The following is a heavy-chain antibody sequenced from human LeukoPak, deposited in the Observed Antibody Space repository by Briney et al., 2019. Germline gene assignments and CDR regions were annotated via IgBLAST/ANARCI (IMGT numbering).Heavy chain of an antibody. CDR3: ARDPLLYSYYDSSGYSPGGY. J-gene: IGHJ4*02. V-gene: IGHV3-66*01. Sequence: GGSLRLSCAASGFTVSSNYMNWVRQAPGKGLEWVSVIYSGGSTYYADSVKGRFTISRDNSKNTLYLQMNSLRAEDTAVYYCARDPLLYSYYDSSGYSPGGYWGQGTLVTVSS. D-gene: IGHD3-22*01. CDR2: IYSGGST. CDR1: GFTVSSNY.